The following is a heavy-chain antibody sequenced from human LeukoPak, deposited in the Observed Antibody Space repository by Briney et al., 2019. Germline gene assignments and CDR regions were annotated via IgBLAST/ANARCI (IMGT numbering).Heavy chain of an antibody. CDR2: ISWNSGSI. D-gene: IGHD3-22*01. J-gene: IGHJ4*02. V-gene: IGHV3-9*01. Sequence: GGSLRLSCAASGFTFDDYAMHWVRQAPGKGLEWVSGISWNSGSIGYADSVKGRFTIPRDNAKNSLYLQMNSLRAEDTALYYCAKLAVTYYYDSSGYSRTTDYWGQGTLVTVSS. CDR1: GFTFDDYA. CDR3: AKLAVTYYYDSSGYSRTTDY.